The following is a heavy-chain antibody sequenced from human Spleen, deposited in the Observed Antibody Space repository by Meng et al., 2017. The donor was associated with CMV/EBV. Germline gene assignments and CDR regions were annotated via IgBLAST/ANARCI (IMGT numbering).Heavy chain of an antibody. D-gene: IGHD6-6*01. V-gene: IGHV3-11*05. CDR3: ARRGSSSFYFDY. CDR2: ISSSSSYT. Sequence: QVQLVGAGGGLVKPGGSLRLSCAASGFTFSDYYMSWIRQAPGKGLEWVSYISSSSSYTNYADSVKGRFTISRDNAKNSLYLQMNSLRAEDTAVYYCARRGSSSFYFDYWGQGTLVTVSS. J-gene: IGHJ4*02. CDR1: GFTFSDYY.